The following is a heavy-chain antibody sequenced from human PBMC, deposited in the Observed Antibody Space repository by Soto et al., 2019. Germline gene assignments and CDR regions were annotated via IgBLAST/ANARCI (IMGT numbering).Heavy chain of an antibody. Sequence: LSLTRAVSGDSINSSHWWNWVRQPPGKGLEWIGQISHSGSTNYYPSLTSRVTISFDKSKNHFYQKVTSLTAADTDVEYCAASHFQSGPRADTRLDYWGQGTLVTVSS. CDR2: ISHSGST. CDR3: AASHFQSGPRADTRLDY. J-gene: IGHJ4*02. D-gene: IGHD3-3*02. CDR1: GDSINSSHW. V-gene: IGHV4-4*02.